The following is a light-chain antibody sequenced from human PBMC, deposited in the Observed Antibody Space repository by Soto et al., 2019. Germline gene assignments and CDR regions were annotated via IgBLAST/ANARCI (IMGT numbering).Light chain of an antibody. CDR1: QGISNY. J-gene: IGKJ5*01. CDR2: AAS. Sequence: DIQMTESPSSLSASVGDGVRITCRASQGISNYLAWYQQKPGKVPKLLIYAASTLQSGVPSRFSGSGSGTDFTLAISSLQPEDFATYYCQQLNSYLTFGQGTRLEIK. V-gene: IGKV1-27*01. CDR3: QQLNSYLT.